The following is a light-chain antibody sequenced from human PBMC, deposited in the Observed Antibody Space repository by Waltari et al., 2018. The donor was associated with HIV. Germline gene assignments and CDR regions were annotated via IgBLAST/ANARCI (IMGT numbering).Light chain of an antibody. CDR1: SSHIGNAN. CDR3: VGWDASLSAYV. Sequence: QSVLTQPPSASGTPGQRVTISCSGSSSHIGNANVYWYQQLPGTTPKLLIYKNIQRPSGVPDRFAGSKSGTSAYLAISGLRSEDEADYYCVGWDASLSAYVFGAGTKVTVL. V-gene: IGLV1-47*01. CDR2: KNI. J-gene: IGLJ1*01.